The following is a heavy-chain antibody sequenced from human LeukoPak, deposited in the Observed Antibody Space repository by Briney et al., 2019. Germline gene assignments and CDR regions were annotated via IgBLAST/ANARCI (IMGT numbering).Heavy chain of an antibody. CDR1: GYSFTSYW. CDR2: VYPGDSDT. D-gene: IGHD2-2*01. CDR3: ARGYCGRTSCYDPAGWFDP. J-gene: IGHJ5*02. Sequence: GESLKISCKASGYSFTSYWIGWVRQMPGKGLEWMAIVYPGDSDTRYSPSFRGQVTISADKSINTAYLQWSSLKAPDTAMYYCARGYCGRTSCYDPAGWFDPWGQGTLVTVSS. V-gene: IGHV5-51*01.